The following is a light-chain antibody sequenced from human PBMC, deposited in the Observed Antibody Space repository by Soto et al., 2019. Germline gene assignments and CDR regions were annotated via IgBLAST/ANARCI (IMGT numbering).Light chain of an antibody. CDR1: QSVSSC. V-gene: IGKV3-11*01. CDR3: QQRSNWPRVT. CDR2: DAA. J-gene: IGKJ4*02. Sequence: EIVLTQSPGTLSLSPLERVPLXGTTSQSVSSCLACYQQKTGHAPRLLIYDAANRGTGIPPRFSGSGSGTAFTITISSLEPEDFAVEYCQQRSNWPRVTFGGGTKVDIK.